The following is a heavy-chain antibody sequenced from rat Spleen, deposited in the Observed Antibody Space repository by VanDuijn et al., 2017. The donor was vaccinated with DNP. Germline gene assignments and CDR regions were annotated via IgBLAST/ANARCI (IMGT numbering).Heavy chain of an antibody. CDR3: TRGAGSPYWSFDF. CDR2: ITTGGGHT. J-gene: IGHJ1*01. D-gene: IGHD5-1*01. Sequence: EVQLVESGGGLVQPGRSLKLSCAASGFTFSDYGMAWVRQVPSKGLEWVASITTGGGHTYYRDSVKGRFTISRDNAKSTLYLQMSSLRSEDTATYYCTRGAGSPYWSFDFWGPGTVVTVSS. CDR1: GFTFSDYG. V-gene: IGHV5S13*01.